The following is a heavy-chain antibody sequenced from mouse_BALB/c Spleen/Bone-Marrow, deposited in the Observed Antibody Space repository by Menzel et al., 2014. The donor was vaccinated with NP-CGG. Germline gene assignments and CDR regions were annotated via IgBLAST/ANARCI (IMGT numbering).Heavy chain of an antibody. CDR2: ISGGGNS. Sequence: EVMLVESGGGLVKPGGSLKLSCAASGFSFSSYAVSWVRQTPEKRLEWVASISGGGNSYHSDNMKGRLTISRDNARNILYLQMSSLRSEDTAMYYCARARGVTTATPYYFDYWGQGTALTVSS. CDR1: GFSFSSYA. D-gene: IGHD1-2*01. V-gene: IGHV5-6-5*01. CDR3: ARARGVTTATPYYFDY. J-gene: IGHJ2*01.